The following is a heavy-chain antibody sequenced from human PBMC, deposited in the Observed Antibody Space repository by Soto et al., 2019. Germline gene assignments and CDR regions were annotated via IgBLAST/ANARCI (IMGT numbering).Heavy chain of an antibody. CDR2: FDPEDGET. J-gene: IGHJ6*01. V-gene: IGHV1-24*01. CDR1: GYTLTELS. CDR3: ARSRGIDHSSYYGMEL. Sequence: ASVKVSCKVSGYTLTELSIHWVRQAPLKGLEWMVGFDPEDGETIYAQKFQGRVTMTEDTSTDTAYMELSSLRSEDTAVYYCARSRGIDHSSYYGMELWGQGTPVTVSS. D-gene: IGHD6-13*01.